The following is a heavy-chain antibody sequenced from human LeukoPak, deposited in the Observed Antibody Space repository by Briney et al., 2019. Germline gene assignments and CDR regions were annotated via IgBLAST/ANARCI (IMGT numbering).Heavy chain of an antibody. CDR1: GGSISSYY. J-gene: IGHJ4*02. CDR3: ARESSGWYYFDY. CDR2: TYYSGRT. D-gene: IGHD6-19*01. Sequence: SGTLSLTCTVSGGSISSYYWSWIRQPPGKGLEWIGYTYYSGRTNYNPSLKSRVTISVDTSKNQFSLKLTSVTAADTAVYYCARESSGWYYFDYWGQGSLVTVSS. V-gene: IGHV4-59*01.